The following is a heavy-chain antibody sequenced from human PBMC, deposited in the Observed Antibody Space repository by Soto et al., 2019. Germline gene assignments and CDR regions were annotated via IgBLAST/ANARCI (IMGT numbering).Heavy chain of an antibody. CDR2: ITSSGSFT. V-gene: IGHV3-11*06. CDR1: GFPFSDYY. J-gene: IGHJ4*02. CDR3: AREAARPDY. D-gene: IGHD6-6*01. Sequence: GGSLRLSCAASGFPFSDYYMSWIRQTPGRGLEWVSWITSSGSFTNYAGSVKGRFTIFRDNTKNLLHLQMDSLRAEDTAIYYCAREAARPDYWGQGTQVTVSS.